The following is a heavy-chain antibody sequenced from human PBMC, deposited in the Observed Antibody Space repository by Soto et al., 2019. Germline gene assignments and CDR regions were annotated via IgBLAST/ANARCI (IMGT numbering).Heavy chain of an antibody. Sequence: PGGSLRLSCAASGFTFSSYWMSWVRQAPGKGLEWVANIKQDGSEKYYVDSVKGRFTISRDNAKNSLYLQMNSLRAEDTAVYYCARMSRYDFWREADWFDPWGQGTLVTVSS. CDR3: ARMSRYDFWREADWFDP. V-gene: IGHV3-7*05. CDR1: GFTFSSYW. CDR2: IKQDGSEK. D-gene: IGHD3-3*01. J-gene: IGHJ5*02.